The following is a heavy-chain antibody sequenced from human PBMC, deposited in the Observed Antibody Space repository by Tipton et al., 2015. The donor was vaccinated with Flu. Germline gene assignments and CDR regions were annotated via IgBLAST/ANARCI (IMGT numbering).Heavy chain of an antibody. CDR1: GGSISNYY. CDR3: ATYGETAGSYWRSFEI. Sequence: LRLSCTVSGGSISNYYWSWIRQPAGKGLEWIGRIYTSGGTYYNPSLKSRVTMSVDTSKNQFSLILTSVTAADTAVYYCATYGETAGSYWRSFEIWGQGTMVTVSS. D-gene: IGHD1-26*01. CDR2: IYTSGGT. V-gene: IGHV4-4*07. J-gene: IGHJ3*02.